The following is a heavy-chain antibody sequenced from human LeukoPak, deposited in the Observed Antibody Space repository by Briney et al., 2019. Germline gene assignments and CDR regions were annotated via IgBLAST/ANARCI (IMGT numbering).Heavy chain of an antibody. CDR3: ARVGAAAGTSFDY. V-gene: IGHV4-59*01. CDR2: IYYSGST. Sequence: PSETLSLTCTVSGGSISRYYWSWIRQPPGKGLEWIGYIYYSGSTNYNPSLKSRVTISVDTSKDQFSLKLSSVTAADTAVYYCARVGAAAGTSFDYWGQGTLVTVSS. CDR1: GGSISRYY. J-gene: IGHJ4*02. D-gene: IGHD6-13*01.